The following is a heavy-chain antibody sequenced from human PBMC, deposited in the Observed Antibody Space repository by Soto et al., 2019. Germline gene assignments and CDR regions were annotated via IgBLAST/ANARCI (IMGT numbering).Heavy chain of an antibody. Sequence: PGGSLRLSCVASGFTFNNYRIHWVRQAPGKGLEWVAIIYYDGSNKYYADSVTGRFTISRDNSKNMVFLQMNSLRAEDTAVYFCARPETPYCGGDCGNFDYWGQGTLVTV. V-gene: IGHV3-33*01. J-gene: IGHJ4*02. CDR2: IYYDGSNK. D-gene: IGHD2-21*02. CDR1: GFTFNNYR. CDR3: ARPETPYCGGDCGNFDY.